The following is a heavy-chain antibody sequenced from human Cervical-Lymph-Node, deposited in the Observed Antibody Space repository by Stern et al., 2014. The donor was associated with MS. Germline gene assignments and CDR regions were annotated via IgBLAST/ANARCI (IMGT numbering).Heavy chain of an antibody. J-gene: IGHJ4*02. D-gene: IGHD3-3*01. V-gene: IGHV1-18*01. CDR1: GYTFTSYG. Sequence: HVQLVQSGAEVKKPGASVKVSCKASGYTFTSYGISWVRQAPGQGLEWMGWISAYNGNTNYAQKLQGRVTMTTDTSTSTAYMELRSLRSDDTAVYYCARGPERGYDFWSGYYFDYWGQGTLVTVSS. CDR2: ISAYNGNT. CDR3: ARGPERGYDFWSGYYFDY.